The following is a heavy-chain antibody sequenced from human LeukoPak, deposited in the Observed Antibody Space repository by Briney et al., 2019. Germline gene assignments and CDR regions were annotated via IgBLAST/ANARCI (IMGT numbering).Heavy chain of an antibody. Sequence: GGSLRLSCVGSGYTFSDYAMSWVRQSPGKGLEWVAAISASSNTTYYADSVKGRLTISRANSKNTLYLHMNSLRAEDTALYHCARNNGVDVWGQGTTVIVSS. V-gene: IGHV3-23*01. CDR1: GYTFSDYA. J-gene: IGHJ6*02. CDR2: ISASSNTT. CDR3: ARNNGVDV.